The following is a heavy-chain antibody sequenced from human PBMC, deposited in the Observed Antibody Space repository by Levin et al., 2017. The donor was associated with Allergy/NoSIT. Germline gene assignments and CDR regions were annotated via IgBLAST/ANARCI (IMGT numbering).Heavy chain of an antibody. CDR1: GFTFGDYA. Sequence: GGSLRLSCTASGFTFGDYAMSWFRQAPGKGLEWVGFIRSKAYGGTTEYAASVKGRFTISRDDSKSIAYLQMNSLKTEDTAVYYCTRVAIPFRRGGYHYYYYYYMDVWGKGTTVTVSS. J-gene: IGHJ6*03. CDR3: TRVAIPFRRGGYHYYYYYYMDV. CDR2: IRSKAYGGTT. V-gene: IGHV3-49*03. D-gene: IGHD2-21*01.